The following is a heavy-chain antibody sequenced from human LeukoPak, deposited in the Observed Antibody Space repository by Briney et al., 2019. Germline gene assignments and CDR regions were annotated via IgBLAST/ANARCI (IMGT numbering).Heavy chain of an antibody. D-gene: IGHD1-26*01. Sequence: ASVKVSCKASGYTFTNYGISWVRQAPGQGLEWMGWISTNSDIRTYAQTLQGRFTMTTDTATTAAYMELNNLTFDDTAVYYCARDWDAMNNCFDPWGQGTPVTVSS. CDR3: ARDWDAMNNCFDP. CDR2: ISTNSDIR. J-gene: IGHJ5*02. V-gene: IGHV1-18*01. CDR1: GYTFTNYG.